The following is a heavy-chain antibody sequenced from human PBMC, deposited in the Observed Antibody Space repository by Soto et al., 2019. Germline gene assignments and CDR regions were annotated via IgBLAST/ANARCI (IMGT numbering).Heavy chain of an antibody. CDR1: GFTFSSYA. CDR2: ISGSGGST. D-gene: IGHD2-15*01. Sequence: PGGSLRLSCAASGFTFSSYAMSWIRQAPGKGLEWVSAISGSGGSTYYADSVKGRFTISRDNSKNTLYLQMNSLRAEDTAVYYCAKDIVVVVAATPHFDYWGQGTLVTVSS. V-gene: IGHV3-23*01. CDR3: AKDIVVVVAATPHFDY. J-gene: IGHJ4*02.